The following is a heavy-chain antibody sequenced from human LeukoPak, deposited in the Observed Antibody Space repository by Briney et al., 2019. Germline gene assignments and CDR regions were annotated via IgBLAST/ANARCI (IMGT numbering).Heavy chain of an antibody. CDR2: ITSSSSYI. Sequence: PGGSLRLSCAGSGFTFSSYSMNWVRQAPGKGLEWVSSITSSSSYIYYADSVKGRFTISRDNAKNSLYLQMNSLRAEDTAVYYCARDECSMVRGPGSYYYMDVWGKGTTVTVSS. J-gene: IGHJ6*03. CDR3: ARDECSMVRGPGSYYYMDV. D-gene: IGHD3-10*01. CDR1: GFTFSSYS. V-gene: IGHV3-21*01.